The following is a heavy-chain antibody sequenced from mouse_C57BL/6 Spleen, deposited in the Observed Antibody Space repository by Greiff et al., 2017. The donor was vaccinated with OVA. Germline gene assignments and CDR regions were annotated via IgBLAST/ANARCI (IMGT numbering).Heavy chain of an antibody. CDR2: ISYDGSN. V-gene: IGHV3-6*01. D-gene: IGHD1-1*01. Sequence: EVQLQQSGPGLVKPSQSLSLSCSVTGYSITSGYYWNWIRQFPGNKLEWMGYISYDGSNNYNPSLKKRISITRDPSKNQLFLKLNSGTTEDTATYYCARGTTVVCDYWGQGTTLTVSS. CDR3: ARGTTVVCDY. J-gene: IGHJ2*01. CDR1: GYSITSGYY.